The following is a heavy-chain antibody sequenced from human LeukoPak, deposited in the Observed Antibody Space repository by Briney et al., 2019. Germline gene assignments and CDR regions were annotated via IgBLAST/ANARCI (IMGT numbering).Heavy chain of an antibody. CDR1: GGSSSSYY. CDR3: ARGRGASSFPITIFGVARDDYMDV. V-gene: IGHV4-4*07. D-gene: IGHD3-3*01. J-gene: IGHJ3*01. Sequence: SETLSLTCTVSGGSSSSYYWSWIRQPAGKVLEWIGRIYTSGSTNYNPSLKSRVTMSVDTSKNQFSLKLSSVTAADTAVYYCARGRGASSFPITIFGVARDDYMDVWGQGTMVTVSS. CDR2: IYTSGST.